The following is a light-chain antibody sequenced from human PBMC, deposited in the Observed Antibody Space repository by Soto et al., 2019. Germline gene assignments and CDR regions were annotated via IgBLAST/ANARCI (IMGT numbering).Light chain of an antibody. CDR1: SSDVGGYHY. Sequence: QSALTKPPSASGSPGQSVTISCTGTSSDVGGYHYVSWYKQHPGKAPKHMIYEVSKLPSGVPDRFSGSKSGNTASLTVSGLQAEDEADYYCSSFAGSNNVVFGGGTKLTVL. CDR2: EVS. J-gene: IGLJ2*01. V-gene: IGLV2-8*01. CDR3: SSFAGSNNVV.